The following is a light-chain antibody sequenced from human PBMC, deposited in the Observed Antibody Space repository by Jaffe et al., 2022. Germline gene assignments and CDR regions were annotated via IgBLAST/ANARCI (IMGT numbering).Light chain of an antibody. Sequence: DFQLTQSPSSLSASVGDRVTFTCRASQDIGRYLAWYQQKPGKAPNLLIYSASTLQSGVPSRFSGSGSGTEFTLTISSLQPEDFATYYCQQLNIGPRVTFGGGTKVEIK. V-gene: IGKV1-9*01. CDR3: QQLNIGPRVT. CDR1: QDIGRY. J-gene: IGKJ4*01. CDR2: SAS.